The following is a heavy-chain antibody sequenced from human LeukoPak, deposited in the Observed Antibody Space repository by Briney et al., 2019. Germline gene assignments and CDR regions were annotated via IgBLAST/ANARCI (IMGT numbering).Heavy chain of an antibody. CDR3: ARGILHPGPMRSGGSWVPDAFVI. J-gene: IGHJ3*02. CDR2: ISYDGSNK. CDR1: GFTFSSYA. V-gene: IGHV3-30*04. Sequence: GGSLRLSCAASGFTFSSYAMHWVRQAPGKGLEWVAVISYDGSNKYYADSVKGRFTISRDNSKNTLYLQMNSLRAEDTAVYYCARGILHPGPMRSGGSWVPDAFVIWGQGTMVTVSS. D-gene: IGHD2-15*01.